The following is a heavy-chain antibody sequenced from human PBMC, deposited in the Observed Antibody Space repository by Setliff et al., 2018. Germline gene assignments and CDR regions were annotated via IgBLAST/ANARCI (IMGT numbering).Heavy chain of an antibody. D-gene: IGHD6-19*01. J-gene: IGHJ4*02. V-gene: IGHV4-31*02. CDR1: GGSISSGGYY. Sequence: SETLSLTCTVPGGSISSGGYYRSWIRQHPGKGLEWIGYIYYSGSTSYYNPSLKSRVTISVDTSKNQFSLKLSSVTAADTAVYYCARGRAGHSGHWGQGTLVTVSS. CDR2: IYYSGSTS. CDR3: ARGRAGHSGH.